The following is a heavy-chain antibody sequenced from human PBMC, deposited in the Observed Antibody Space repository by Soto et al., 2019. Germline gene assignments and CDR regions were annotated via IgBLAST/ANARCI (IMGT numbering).Heavy chain of an antibody. CDR3: TKVTSSGWYWFDP. CDR2: ISGSGGST. J-gene: IGHJ5*02. Sequence: GGSVRLSCAASGFTFSSYAMSWVRQAPGKGLEWVSAISGSGGSTYYADSVKGRFTISRDNSKNTLYLQMNSLRAEDTAVYYCTKVTSSGWYWFDPWGQGTLVTVSS. V-gene: IGHV3-23*01. D-gene: IGHD6-19*01. CDR1: GFTFSSYA.